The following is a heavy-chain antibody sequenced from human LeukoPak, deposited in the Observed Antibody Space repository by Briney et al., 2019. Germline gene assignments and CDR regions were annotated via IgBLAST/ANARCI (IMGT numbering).Heavy chain of an antibody. CDR3: AILDY. CDR1: GFTFSSYG. CDR2: IRYDGSNK. Sequence: GGSLRPSCAASGFTFSSYGIHWVRQAPGKGLEWVAFIRYDGSNKYYADSAKGRFTISRDNSKNTVYLQMNSLRGEDTAVYYCAILDYWGQGTLVTVSS. J-gene: IGHJ4*01. V-gene: IGHV3-30*02.